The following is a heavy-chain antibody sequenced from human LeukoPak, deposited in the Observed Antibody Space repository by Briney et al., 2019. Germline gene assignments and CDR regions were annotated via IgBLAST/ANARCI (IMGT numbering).Heavy chain of an antibody. J-gene: IGHJ4*02. CDR2: IDQYGRAK. CDR1: GFTFSNYW. Sequence: PGGSLRLSCAASGFTFSNYWMSWVRQAPGKGLGWVASIDQYGRAKYYVDSVRGRFTFSRDNTKNSLHLQMNSLRAEDTAVYYCARADSYGSILDYWGQGTRVIDSS. D-gene: IGHD5-18*01. V-gene: IGHV3-7*04. CDR3: ARADSYGSILDY.